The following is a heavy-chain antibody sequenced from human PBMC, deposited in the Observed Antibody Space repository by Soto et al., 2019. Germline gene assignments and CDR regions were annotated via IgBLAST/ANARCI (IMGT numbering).Heavy chain of an antibody. CDR1: GFTFSSYA. Sequence: QVQLVEYGGGVVQPGRSLRLSCAASGFTFSSYAMHWVRQAPGKGLEWVAVISYDGSNKYYADSVKGRFTISRDNSKNTLYLQMNSLRADDTAVYYCARDGGYSDGGLRYYYGMDVWGHGSTVTVSS. D-gene: IGHD5-18*01. CDR3: ARDGGYSDGGLRYYYGMDV. J-gene: IGHJ6*02. CDR2: ISYDGSNK. V-gene: IGHV3-30-3*01.